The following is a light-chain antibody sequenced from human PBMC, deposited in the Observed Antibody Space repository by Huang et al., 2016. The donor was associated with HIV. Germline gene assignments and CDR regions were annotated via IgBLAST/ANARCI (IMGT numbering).Light chain of an antibody. CDR1: QSVLNRSNNKKY. J-gene: IGKJ1*01. Sequence: DIVMTQSPDSLAVSLGERATIKCKSRQSVLNRSNNKKYLAWYQKKPGQPPKLVIYWAATRESGVPGRFSGSGSETDFTLTISSLQAEDVAVYYCQQYFNTPPTFGQGTKVEIK. CDR2: WAA. V-gene: IGKV4-1*01. CDR3: QQYFNTPPT.